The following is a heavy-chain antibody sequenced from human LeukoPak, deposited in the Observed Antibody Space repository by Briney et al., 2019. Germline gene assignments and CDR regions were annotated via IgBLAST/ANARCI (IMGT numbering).Heavy chain of an antibody. CDR1: GFTFSSYA. V-gene: IGHV3-30*04. CDR2: ISYDGSNK. J-gene: IGHJ4*02. CDR3: ARDRMVQGLDVIDY. D-gene: IGHD1-1*01. Sequence: GGSLRLSCAASGFTFSSYAMHWVRQAPGKGLEWVAVISYDGSNKYYADSVKGRFTISRDNSKNTLYLQMNSLRAEDTAVYYCARDRMVQGLDVIDYWGQGTLVTVSS.